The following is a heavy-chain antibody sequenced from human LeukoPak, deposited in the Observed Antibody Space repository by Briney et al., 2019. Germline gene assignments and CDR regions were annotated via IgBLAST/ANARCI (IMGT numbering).Heavy chain of an antibody. J-gene: IGHJ4*02. CDR1: GSHFTSYW. V-gene: IGHV5-51*01. CDR3: ARGGAGYCSSTSCYGVFDY. Sequence: GESLKISCKASGSHFTSYWIGWVRQMPGKGLEWMGIIYPGDSDTRYSPSFQGQVTISADKSISTAYLQWSSLKASDTAMYYCARGGAGYCSSTSCYGVFDYWGQGTLVTVSS. CDR2: IYPGDSDT. D-gene: IGHD2-2*01.